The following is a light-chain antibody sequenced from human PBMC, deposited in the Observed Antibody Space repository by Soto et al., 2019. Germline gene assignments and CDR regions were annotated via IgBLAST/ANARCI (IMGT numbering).Light chain of an antibody. CDR1: QSVSNY. Sequence: EIVVTQSPATLSLSPGERATLSCRASQSVSNYFAWYQQKPGQAPRLLIYAASNRDSGIPSRFSGSGSGTDFTLTISCLQSEDFATYYCQQYYSYPAITFGQGTRLEIK. CDR2: AAS. V-gene: IGKV3D-15*01. CDR3: QQYYSYPAIT. J-gene: IGKJ5*01.